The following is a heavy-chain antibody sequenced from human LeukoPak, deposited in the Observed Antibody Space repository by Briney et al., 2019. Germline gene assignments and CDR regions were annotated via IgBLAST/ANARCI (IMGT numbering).Heavy chain of an antibody. CDR3: AKERAGYTNPYYFDT. D-gene: IGHD3-16*02. V-gene: IGHV3-23*01. Sequence: GGSLRLSCAASGFTFSTYAMSWVRQAPGKGLEWVSTICGSGANTYDADTVRGRFTISRDNPKKTLYLHRNSLRAEDTAVYYWAKERAGYTNPYYFDTWGQGTLVTVSP. J-gene: IGHJ4*02. CDR1: GFTFSTYA. CDR2: ICGSGANT.